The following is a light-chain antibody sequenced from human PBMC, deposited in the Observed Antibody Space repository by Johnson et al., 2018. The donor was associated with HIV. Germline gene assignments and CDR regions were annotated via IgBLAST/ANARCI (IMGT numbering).Light chain of an antibody. Sequence: SVLTQPPSMSAAPGQKVTISCSGSSSNIGNNYVSWYQQLPGTAPKVLIYDNHKRPSGIPGRVSGSKSGTSATLGITGLQTGDEADYYCGTWDSGLSAGGVFGTGTTVTVL. CDR1: SSNIGNNY. V-gene: IGLV1-51*01. J-gene: IGLJ1*01. CDR2: DNH. CDR3: GTWDSGLSAGGV.